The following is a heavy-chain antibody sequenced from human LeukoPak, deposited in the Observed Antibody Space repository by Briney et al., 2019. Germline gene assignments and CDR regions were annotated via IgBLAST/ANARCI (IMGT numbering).Heavy chain of an antibody. Sequence: PSVTLSLTCTVSGGSISSSSYYWGWIRQPPGKGLEWIGSIYYSGSTYYNPSLKSRVTISVDTSKNQFSLKLSSVTAADTAVYYCARGGFTADYWGQGTLVTVSS. CDR2: IYYSGST. CDR3: ARGGFTADY. J-gene: IGHJ4*02. CDR1: GGSISSSSYY. V-gene: IGHV4-39*07.